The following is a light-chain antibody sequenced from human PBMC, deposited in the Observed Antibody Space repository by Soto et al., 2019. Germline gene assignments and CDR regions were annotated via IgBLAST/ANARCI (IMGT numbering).Light chain of an antibody. CDR3: SSYTTSSTLEGV. V-gene: IGLV2-14*01. J-gene: IGLJ1*01. CDR2: DVT. CDR1: SSDVGGYNR. Sequence: QSVLTQPASVSGSPGQSITISCTGTSSDVGGYNRGSWYQQHPGKAPKLMIYDVTIRPSGVSNRVSGSKSGNTASLTISGLQAEDEAEYDCSSYTTSSTLEGVFGTGTKLTVL.